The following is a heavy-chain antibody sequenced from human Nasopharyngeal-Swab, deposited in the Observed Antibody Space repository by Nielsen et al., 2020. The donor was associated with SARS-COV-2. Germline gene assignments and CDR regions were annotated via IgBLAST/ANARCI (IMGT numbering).Heavy chain of an antibody. CDR1: GFTLSRFG. V-gene: IGHV3-30*03. D-gene: IGHD4-17*01. CDR2: IAHDASNE. CDR3: ARDAPAHYGAFY. Sequence: GESLKISCAASGFTLSRFGMHWVRQAPGKGLEWVAFIAHDASNEYYGDSVKGRFSISRDSSKNTLYLQMDSLRGEDTAVYYCARDAPAHYGAFYWGRGTLVTVSS. J-gene: IGHJ4*02.